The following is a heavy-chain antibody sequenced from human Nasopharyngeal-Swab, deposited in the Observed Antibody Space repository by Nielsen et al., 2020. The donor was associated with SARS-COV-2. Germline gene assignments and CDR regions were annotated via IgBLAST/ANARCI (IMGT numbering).Heavy chain of an antibody. CDR2: MNPNSGNT. Sequence: WVRQAPGQGLEGMGRMNPNSGNTGYAQKFQGRVTMTRNTSISTAYMELSSLRSEDTAVYYCASLRYFDWLTTGYYYYGMDVWGQGTTVTVSS. D-gene: IGHD3-9*01. J-gene: IGHJ6*02. V-gene: IGHV1-8*01. CDR3: ASLRYFDWLTTGYYYYGMDV.